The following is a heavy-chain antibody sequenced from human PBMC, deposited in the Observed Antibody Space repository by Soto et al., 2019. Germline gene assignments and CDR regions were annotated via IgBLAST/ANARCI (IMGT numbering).Heavy chain of an antibody. CDR1: GFTFGTYG. CDR2: ISFGENNK. Sequence: GGSLRLSCVASGFTFGTYGMHWVRQSPGTGLLWVAYISFGENNKYYADSVRGRFTISRDNSKDTLYLEMNSLREEDSAVYYCAKDPFPFCSSSECPGGIDAWGQGTTVTVSS. V-gene: IGHV3-30*18. J-gene: IGHJ6*02. CDR3: AKDPFPFCSSSECPGGIDA. D-gene: IGHD2-2*01.